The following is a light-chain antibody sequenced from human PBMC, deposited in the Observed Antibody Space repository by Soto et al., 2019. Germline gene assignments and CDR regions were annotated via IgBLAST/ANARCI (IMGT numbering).Light chain of an antibody. Sequence: VLTQSPAALSLSPGERATLSCMSSQSISSDVAWYQQKPGQAPRLLIYGASTTATGIPARFSGSGSGTDFTLTISSLQPEDAAVYYCQQRSNWPPITFGQGTRLEI. V-gene: IGKV3-11*01. CDR2: GAS. J-gene: IGKJ5*01. CDR1: QSISSD. CDR3: QQRSNWPPIT.